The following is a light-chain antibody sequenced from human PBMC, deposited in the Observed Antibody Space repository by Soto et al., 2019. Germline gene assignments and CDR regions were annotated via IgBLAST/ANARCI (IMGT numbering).Light chain of an antibody. CDR3: QQYDNSPRT. V-gene: IGKV3-20*01. Sequence: IVLTQSPGTLSLSPGERATLSCRARQSININYLAWYQQKPGQGPRLLMYGASSRATGIPDRFSGSGSGTDFTLTISRLEPEDCAMYYCQQYDNSPRTCGQGTKVEIK. CDR2: GAS. J-gene: IGKJ1*01. CDR1: QSININY.